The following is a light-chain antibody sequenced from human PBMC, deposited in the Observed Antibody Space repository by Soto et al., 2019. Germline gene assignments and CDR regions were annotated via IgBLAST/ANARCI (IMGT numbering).Light chain of an antibody. V-gene: IGLV1-47*01. J-gene: IGLJ2*01. CDR1: RSNIGSNY. CDR3: AAWDDSLSGRV. CDR2: RNN. Sequence: QSVLTQPPSASGTPGQRVTISCSGSRSNIGSNYVYCYQQLPGTAPKLLIYRNNQRPSGVPDRFSGSKSGTSASLAISGRRSEDEADYYCAAWDDSLSGRVFGGGTQLTVL.